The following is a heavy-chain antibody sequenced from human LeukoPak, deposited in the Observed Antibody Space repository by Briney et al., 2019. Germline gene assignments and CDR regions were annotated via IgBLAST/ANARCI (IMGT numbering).Heavy chain of an antibody. CDR1: GGSMGTYY. CDR2: IYYRGST. D-gene: IGHD2-21*01. V-gene: IGHV4-59*08. J-gene: IGHJ4*02. Sequence: PSETLSLTCSVSGGSMGTYYWTWVRQPPGKGLEWIGYIYYRGSTNYNPSLKSRVTISEDTAKNQFSLKLTSVTAADTAVYYCARHGAIPWYSGQGSLVIFSS. CDR3: ARHGAIPWY.